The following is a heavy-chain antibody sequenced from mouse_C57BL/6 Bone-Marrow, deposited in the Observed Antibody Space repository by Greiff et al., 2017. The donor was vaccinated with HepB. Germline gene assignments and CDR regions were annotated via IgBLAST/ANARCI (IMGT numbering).Heavy chain of an antibody. Sequence: QVQLQQSGAELVRPGTSVKVSCKASGYAFTNYLIEWVKQRPGQGLEWIGVINPGSGGTNYNEKFKGKATLTADKSSSTAYMQLSSLTSEDSAVYFGAREGTAQATAMDYWGQGTSVTVSS. J-gene: IGHJ4*01. V-gene: IGHV1-54*01. CDR2: INPGSGGT. CDR1: GYAFTNYL. CDR3: AREGTAQATAMDY. D-gene: IGHD3-2*02.